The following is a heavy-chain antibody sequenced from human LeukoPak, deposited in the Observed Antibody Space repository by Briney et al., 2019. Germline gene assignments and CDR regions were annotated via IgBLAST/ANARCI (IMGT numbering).Heavy chain of an antibody. Sequence: SETLSLTCAVSGGSISTSNWWNWVRQPPGKGLEWIGQIYHSGGTNYNPSLKSRVTISLDKSKNQFSLKLSSVTAADTAVYYCAGAGWWIQPPYFDNWGQGTLVTVSS. CDR1: GGSISTSNW. D-gene: IGHD5-18*01. CDR3: AGAGWWIQPPYFDN. V-gene: IGHV4-4*02. J-gene: IGHJ4*02. CDR2: IYHSGGT.